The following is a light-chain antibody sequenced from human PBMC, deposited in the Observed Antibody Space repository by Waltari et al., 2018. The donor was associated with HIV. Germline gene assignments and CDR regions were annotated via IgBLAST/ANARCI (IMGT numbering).Light chain of an antibody. CDR1: TSDVGSYNL. CDR2: EVS. CDR3: CSYAGSSSSVV. J-gene: IGLJ2*01. Sequence: QSALTQPASVSGSPGQSITITCTGTTSDVGSYNLVSWYQQHPGKAPKLIIYEVSQRPSGVSVRFSGSKSCNTASLTIAGLQAADEADYHCCSYAGSSSSVVFGGGTKVTVL. V-gene: IGLV2-23*02.